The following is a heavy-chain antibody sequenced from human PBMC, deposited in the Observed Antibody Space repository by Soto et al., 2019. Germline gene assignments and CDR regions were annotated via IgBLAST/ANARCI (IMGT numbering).Heavy chain of an antibody. CDR2: ISSSSKDK. V-gene: IGHV3-21*01. Sequence: GSLRLSCAASGFTFNTYTINWVRQAPGKGLEWVASISSSSKDKFYADSVKARFNISRDNAKTSVYLQMSSLGAGDTALSYCARGAWGGDGMHVWGPGTTAPVSS. CDR3: ARGAWGGDGMHV. CDR1: GFTFNTYT. D-gene: IGHD3-16*01. J-gene: IGHJ6*02.